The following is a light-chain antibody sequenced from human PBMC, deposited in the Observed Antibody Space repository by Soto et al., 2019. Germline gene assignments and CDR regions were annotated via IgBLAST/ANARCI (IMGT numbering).Light chain of an antibody. J-gene: IGLJ3*02. V-gene: IGLV2-23*02. CDR1: SSDAGSYNL. CDR2: EVS. CDR3: CSYAGSSTLWV. Sequence: QSALTQPASVSGSPGQSITISCTGTSSDAGSYNLVSWYQQHPGKAPKLMIYEVSKRPSGVSNRFSGSKSGNTASLTISGLQAEDEADYYCCSYAGSSTLWVFGGGTKLTVL.